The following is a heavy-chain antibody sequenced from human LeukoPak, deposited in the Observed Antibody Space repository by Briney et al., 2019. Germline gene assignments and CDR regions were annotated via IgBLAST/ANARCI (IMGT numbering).Heavy chain of an antibody. V-gene: IGHV1-2*02. CDR3: ARDERFCNGDNHYPDLGY. CDR2: INPNTGDT. D-gene: IGHD2-15*01. CDR1: GYTFTGYY. Sequence: ASVKVSCKASGYTFTGYYLFWVRQAPGQGLEWMGWINPNTGDTRYGQKFQGRVTLTRDTSIRTTYMELSSLRSDDTAVYYCARDERFCNGDNHYPDLGYWGQGTLVTASS. J-gene: IGHJ4*02.